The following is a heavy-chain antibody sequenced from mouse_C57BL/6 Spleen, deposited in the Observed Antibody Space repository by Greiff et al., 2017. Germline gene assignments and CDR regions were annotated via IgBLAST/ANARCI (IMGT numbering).Heavy chain of an antibody. V-gene: IGHV1-47*01. D-gene: IGHD1-1*01. Sequence: QIQLQQSGAELVQPGASVKMSCKASGYTFTTYPIEWMKQNHGKSLEWIGNFHPYNDDTKYNEKFKGKAKLTVEKSSSTVYLELSRLTYDDSAVYYCARGYYYGSSYWYFDVWGTGTTVTVSS. J-gene: IGHJ1*03. CDR3: ARGYYYGSSYWYFDV. CDR2: FHPYNDDT. CDR1: GYTFTTYP.